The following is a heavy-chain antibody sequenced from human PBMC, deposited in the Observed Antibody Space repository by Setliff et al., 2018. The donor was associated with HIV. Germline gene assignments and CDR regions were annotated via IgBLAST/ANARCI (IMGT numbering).Heavy chain of an antibody. D-gene: IGHD3-16*02. V-gene: IGHV4-39*07. CDR3: ARASGDYVWGSYRYPFDY. Sequence: SETLSLTCTVSGDSISRSTYYWGWIRQPPGKGLEWIGSISYSGSTYYNPSLKSRVTISVDTSKNQFSLKLNSVTAADTAVYYCARASGDYVWGSYRYPFDYWGQGSLVTVSS. J-gene: IGHJ4*02. CDR1: GDSISRSTYY. CDR2: ISYSGST.